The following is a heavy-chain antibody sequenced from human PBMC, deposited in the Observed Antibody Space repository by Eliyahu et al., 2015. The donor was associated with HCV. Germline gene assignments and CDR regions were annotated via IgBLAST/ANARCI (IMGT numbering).Heavy chain of an antibody. CDR1: GXSISXYY. Sequence: QVQLQESGPGLVKPSETLSLTCTVSGXSISXYYWSWIRQPPGKGLEWIGYIYYSGSTNYNPSLKSRVTISVDTSKNQFSLKLSSVTAADTAVYYCARATWIQLWWGADAFEIXGQGTMVTVSS. CDR2: IYYSGST. CDR3: ARATWIQLWWGADAFEI. V-gene: IGHV4-59*01. J-gene: IGHJ3*02. D-gene: IGHD5-18*01.